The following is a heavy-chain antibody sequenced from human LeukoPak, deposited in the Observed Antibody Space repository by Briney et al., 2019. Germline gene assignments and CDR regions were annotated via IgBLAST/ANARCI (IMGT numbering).Heavy chain of an antibody. J-gene: IGHJ4*02. CDR2: ISGSGGST. D-gene: IGHD3-16*02. V-gene: IGHV3-23*01. Sequence: GGSLRLSCAASGFTFSDYSMNWVRQAPGKGLEWVSAISGSGGSTYYADSVKGRFTISRDNSKNTLYLQMNSLRAEDTAVYYCAKAVWGSYLFDYWGQGTLVTVSS. CDR3: AKAVWGSYLFDY. CDR1: GFTFSDYS.